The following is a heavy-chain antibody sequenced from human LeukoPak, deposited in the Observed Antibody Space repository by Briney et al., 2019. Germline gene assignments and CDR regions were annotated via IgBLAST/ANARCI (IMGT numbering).Heavy chain of an antibody. D-gene: IGHD4-17*01. CDR3: AKDGGLRDY. J-gene: IGHJ4*02. V-gene: IGHV3-30*04. Sequence: GGSLRLSCAASGFTFSSYAMHWVRQAPGKGLEWVAVISYDGSNKYYADSVKGRFTISRDNSKNTLYLQMNSLRAEDTAVYYCAKDGGLRDYWGQGTLVTVSS. CDR2: ISYDGSNK. CDR1: GFTFSSYA.